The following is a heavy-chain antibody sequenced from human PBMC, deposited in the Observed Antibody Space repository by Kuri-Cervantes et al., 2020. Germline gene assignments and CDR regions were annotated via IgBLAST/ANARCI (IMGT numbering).Heavy chain of an antibody. CDR3: VSPERGGYSYGWAFDI. CDR2: INTNTGNP. J-gene: IGHJ3*02. Sequence: ASVKVSCKASGYTFTYRYLHWVRQAPGQGLEWMGWINTNTGNPTYAQGFTGRFVFSLDTSVSTAYLQISSLKAEDTAVYYCVSPERGGYSYGWAFDIWGQGTMVTVSS. D-gene: IGHD5-18*01. V-gene: IGHV7-4-1*02. CDR1: GYTFTYRY.